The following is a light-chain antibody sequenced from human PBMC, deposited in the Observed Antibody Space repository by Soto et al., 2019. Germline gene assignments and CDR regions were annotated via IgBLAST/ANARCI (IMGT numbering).Light chain of an antibody. CDR3: ESYYSHTWV. CDR1: SGSIASNY. Sequence: NFMLTQPHSVSESPGKTVTMSCTRSSGSIASNYVQWFQLRPGSAPTTVIYDDNQRPSGVPDRFSGSIDRSSNSAFLTISGLKSEDEADYFCESYYSHTWVLGGGTKLTVL. V-gene: IGLV6-57*03. CDR2: DDN. J-gene: IGLJ3*02.